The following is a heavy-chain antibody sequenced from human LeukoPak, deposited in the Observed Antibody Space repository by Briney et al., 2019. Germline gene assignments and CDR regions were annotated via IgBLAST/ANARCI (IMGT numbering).Heavy chain of an antibody. CDR3: ARRSIGSGYYTFDY. V-gene: IGHV1-18*01. CDR1: GYTFTSYG. D-gene: IGHD3-22*01. Sequence: GASVKVSCKASGYTFTSYGISWVRHAPGQGLEWMGWISAYNGNTNYAQKLQGRVTMTTDTSTSTDYMELRSLRSDDTDVYYCARRSIGSGYYTFDYWGQGTLVTVSS. CDR2: ISAYNGNT. J-gene: IGHJ4*02.